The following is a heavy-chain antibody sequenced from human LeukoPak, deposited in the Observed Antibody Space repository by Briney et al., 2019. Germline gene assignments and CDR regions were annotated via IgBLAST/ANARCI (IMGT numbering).Heavy chain of an antibody. J-gene: IGHJ4*02. CDR3: AKAQGSSWPYYFGY. D-gene: IGHD6-13*01. Sequence: PGRSLRLSCAASGFTFDDYAMHWVRQAPGKGLEWVSGISWNSGSIGYADSVKGRFTISRDNTKNSLYLQMNSLRAEDMALYYCAKAQGSSWPYYFGYWGQGTLVTVSS. V-gene: IGHV3-9*03. CDR1: GFTFDDYA. CDR2: ISWNSGSI.